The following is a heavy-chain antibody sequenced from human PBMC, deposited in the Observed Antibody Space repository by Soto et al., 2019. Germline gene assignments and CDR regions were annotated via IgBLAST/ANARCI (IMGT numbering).Heavy chain of an antibody. D-gene: IGHD3-22*01. CDR3: ARDLSYYYDSSGYGPLRY. V-gene: IGHV1-69*01. CDR1: GGTFSSYA. CDR2: IIPIFGTA. J-gene: IGHJ4*02. Sequence: QVQLVQSGAEVKKPGSSVKVSCKASGGTFSSYAISWVRQAPGQGLEWMGGIIPIFGTANYAQKFQGRVTMTADESTSTAYMELSSLRSEDTAVDYCARDLSYYYDSSGYGPLRYWGQGTLVTVSS.